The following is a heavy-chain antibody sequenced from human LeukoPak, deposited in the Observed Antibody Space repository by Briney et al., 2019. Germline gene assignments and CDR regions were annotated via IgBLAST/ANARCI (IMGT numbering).Heavy chain of an antibody. D-gene: IGHD3-10*01. Sequence: GGSLRLSCAASGFTFSSFEMSWVRQAPGTGLEWISYISSSGSTMYYADSVKGHFTTSRDNVKNSLYLQMNSLRAEDTAVYYCARGMRLVRGLMFDYWGQGTLVTVSS. J-gene: IGHJ4*02. V-gene: IGHV3-48*03. CDR3: ARGMRLVRGLMFDY. CDR1: GFTFSSFE. CDR2: ISSSGSTM.